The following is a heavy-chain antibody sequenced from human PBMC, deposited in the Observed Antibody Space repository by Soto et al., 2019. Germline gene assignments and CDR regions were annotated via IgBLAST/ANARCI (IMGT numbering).Heavy chain of an antibody. Sequence: ASVKVSCKASGYTFTSYYMHWVRQAPGQGLEWMGIINPSGGSTSYAQKFRGRVTMTRDTSTSTVYMELSSLRSEDTAVYYCARGPISFIAVAVGVDYWGQGTLVTVSS. D-gene: IGHD6-19*01. CDR3: ARGPISFIAVAVGVDY. CDR1: GYTFTSYY. CDR2: INPSGGST. J-gene: IGHJ4*02. V-gene: IGHV1-46*03.